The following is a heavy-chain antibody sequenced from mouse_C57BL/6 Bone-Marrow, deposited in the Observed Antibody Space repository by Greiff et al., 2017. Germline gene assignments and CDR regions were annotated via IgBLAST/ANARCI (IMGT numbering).Heavy chain of an antibody. J-gene: IGHJ2*01. D-gene: IGHD1-1*01. CDR3: ASTVVATQYYCDY. Sequence: QVQLQQSGAELARPGASVKLSCKASGYTFTSYGISWVKQRTGQGLEWIGEIYPRSGNTYYNEKFKGKATLTADKSSSTAYMELRSLTSEDSAVYFCASTVVATQYYCDYWGQGTTLTVSS. CDR1: GYTFTSYG. CDR2: IYPRSGNT. V-gene: IGHV1-81*01.